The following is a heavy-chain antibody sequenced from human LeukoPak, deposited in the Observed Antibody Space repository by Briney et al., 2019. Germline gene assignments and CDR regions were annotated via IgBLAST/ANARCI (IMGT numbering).Heavy chain of an antibody. CDR1: GFXFSNYA. CDR3: TKGTIWLPFDY. Sequence: PGGSLRLSCAASGFXFSNYAISWARQAPGKGLEWVSAISGSGGSTYYADSVKGRFTISRDNPKNTLYLQMNSLRAEDTAVYYCTKGTIWLPFDYWGQGTLVTVSS. V-gene: IGHV3-23*01. D-gene: IGHD5-18*01. J-gene: IGHJ4*02. CDR2: ISGSGGST.